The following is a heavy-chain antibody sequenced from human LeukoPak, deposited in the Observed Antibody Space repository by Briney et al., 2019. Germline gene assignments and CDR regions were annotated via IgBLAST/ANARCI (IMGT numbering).Heavy chain of an antibody. D-gene: IGHD6-19*01. CDR2: IKKDGSEK. V-gene: IGHV3-7*03. J-gene: IGHJ4*02. CDR1: GFTFSNFW. Sequence: GGSLRLSCAASGFTFSNFWMNWVRQAPGKGLEWVANIKKDGSEKYYVDSVKGRFTISRDNAKNSLYLQMNSPRAEDTAVYYCVSGSGWYMDYWGQGTLVTVSS. CDR3: VSGSGWYMDY.